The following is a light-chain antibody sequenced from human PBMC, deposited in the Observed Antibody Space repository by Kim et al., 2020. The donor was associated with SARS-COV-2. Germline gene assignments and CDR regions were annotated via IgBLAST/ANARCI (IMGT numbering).Light chain of an antibody. J-gene: IGLJ3*02. Sequence: SYELTQAPSVSVAPGQTATVSCGGDNIGSKHVHWYQQKPGRAPVVVIYSENDRPSGIPERFSASISGNTATLTISRVEAGDEAAYYCQVWDTRSDHRVFGGGTQLTVL. CDR3: QVWDTRSDHRV. CDR1: NIGSKH. V-gene: IGLV3-21*01. CDR2: SEN.